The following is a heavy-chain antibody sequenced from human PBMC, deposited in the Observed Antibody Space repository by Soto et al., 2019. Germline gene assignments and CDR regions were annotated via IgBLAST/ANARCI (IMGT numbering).Heavy chain of an antibody. CDR2: IYHSGST. J-gene: IGHJ4*02. CDR1: GGSISSGGYS. D-gene: IGHD3-3*01. Sequence: QLQLQESGSGLVKPSQTLSLTCAVSGGSISSGGYSWSWIRQPPGKGLEWIGYIYHSGSTYYNPSLKIRGTISVDRSKNQFSLKLSSLTAADTAVYYCARASSIFAIDYWCQGTLVTVSS. V-gene: IGHV4-30-2*01. CDR3: ARASSIFAIDY.